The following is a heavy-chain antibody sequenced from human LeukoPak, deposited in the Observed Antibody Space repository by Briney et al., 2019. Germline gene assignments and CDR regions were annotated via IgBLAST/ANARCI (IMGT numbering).Heavy chain of an antibody. J-gene: IGHJ5*02. V-gene: IGHV3-30*02. CDR1: GFTFTKSG. D-gene: IGHD2-2*01. Sequence: GGSLRLSCAASGFTFTKSGMHWVRQAPGRGLEWVAFIQFHGSDIFYADSVEGRFTISRDNSKNTLYLQMNSLRPEDTAVYYCAIDNPIEKVPGLGPGSWGQGTLVTVSS. CDR2: IQFHGSDI. CDR3: AIDNPIEKVPGLGPGS.